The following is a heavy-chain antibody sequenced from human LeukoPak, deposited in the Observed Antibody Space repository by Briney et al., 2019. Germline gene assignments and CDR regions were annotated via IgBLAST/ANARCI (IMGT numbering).Heavy chain of an antibody. J-gene: IGHJ4*02. V-gene: IGHV3-11*03. Sequence: PGGSLRLSCAASGFTFSDYYMSWIRQAPGKGLEWVSYISSSSSYTNYADSVKGRFTISRDNDKNSLYLQMNSLRAEDTAVYYCASAGGGGNYFDYWGQGTLVTVSS. CDR3: ASAGGGGNYFDY. CDR2: ISSSSSYT. D-gene: IGHD4-23*01. CDR1: GFTFSDYY.